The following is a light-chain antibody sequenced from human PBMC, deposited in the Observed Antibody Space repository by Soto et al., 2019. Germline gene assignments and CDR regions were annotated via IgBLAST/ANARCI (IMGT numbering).Light chain of an antibody. CDR1: RSIRSHY. CDR3: QQYGSSVT. CDR2: GAH. V-gene: IGKV3-20*01. Sequence: EIVLTQSPGTLSLSPGERATLSCRASRSIRSHYLAWYQQKPGQAPRLLISGAHNRAPGIPDRFSGSESGTDFTLRISRLEPEDFAVYYCQQYGSSVTFGQGTKVEIK. J-gene: IGKJ1*01.